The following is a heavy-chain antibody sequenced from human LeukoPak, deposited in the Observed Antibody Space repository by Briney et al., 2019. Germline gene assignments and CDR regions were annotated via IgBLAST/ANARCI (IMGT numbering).Heavy chain of an antibody. J-gene: IGHJ4*02. D-gene: IGHD6-6*01. CDR3: AKALLSSAARYFDS. CDR2: ISGTGGFT. Sequence: PGGSLRLSCAASGFTFSSYAMTWVRQAPGKGLEWLSTISGTGGFTYYADSVQGRFTISRDNSKNTLDLQMHSLRAEDTALYYCAKALLSSAARYFDSWGQGTLVTVS. CDR1: GFTFSSYA. V-gene: IGHV3-23*01.